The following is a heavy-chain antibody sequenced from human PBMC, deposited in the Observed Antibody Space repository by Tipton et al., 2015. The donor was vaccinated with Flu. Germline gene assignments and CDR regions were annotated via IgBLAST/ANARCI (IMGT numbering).Heavy chain of an antibody. CDR3: ARLGYRSDYDSGYFDY. CDR1: GYSFTSYW. CDR2: IYPSDSDT. D-gene: IGHD5-12*01. J-gene: IGHJ4*02. Sequence: QLVQSGAEVKKPGESLKISCKSSGYSFTSYWIGWVRQMPGKGLEWMGIIYPSDSDTRYSPSFQGQVTISADKSISTAYLQWSSLKASDTAIYYCARLGYRSDYDSGYFDYWGQGTLVTVSS. V-gene: IGHV5-51*03.